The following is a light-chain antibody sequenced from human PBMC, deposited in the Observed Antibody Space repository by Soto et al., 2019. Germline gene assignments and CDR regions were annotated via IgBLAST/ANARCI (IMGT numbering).Light chain of an antibody. Sequence: ETLMTQSPSTLSVSPGERATLSCRASQSVDSTLAWYQQKPGQAPRLLIHSASARATAIPARFSGSGSGTEFTLTISSLQYEDFAAYYCQQYDNWPPWTFGQGTKVDI. CDR1: QSVDST. J-gene: IGKJ1*01. CDR3: QQYDNWPPWT. V-gene: IGKV3-15*01. CDR2: SAS.